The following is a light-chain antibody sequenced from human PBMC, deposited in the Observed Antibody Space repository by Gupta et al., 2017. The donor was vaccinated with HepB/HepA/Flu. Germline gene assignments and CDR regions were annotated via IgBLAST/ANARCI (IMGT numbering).Light chain of an antibody. V-gene: IGLV4-60*03. CDR2: IEGSGSF. J-gene: IGLJ1*01. CDR1: SGQSTYI. Sequence: QPVLTQSSSASVSLGSSVKLTCTLISGQSTYIIAWHQQQPGKAPRYLMKIEGSGSFHKGSGIPDRFSGSSSGADRYLTISNLQSEDEADYYCETWDSNTRVFGTGTKVTVL. CDR3: ETWDSNTRV.